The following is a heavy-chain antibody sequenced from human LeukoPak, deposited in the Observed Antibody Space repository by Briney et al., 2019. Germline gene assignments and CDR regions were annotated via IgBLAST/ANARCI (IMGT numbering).Heavy chain of an antibody. D-gene: IGHD1-26*01. CDR3: AKDYRGSFTD. CDR2: ISTDGGGT. V-gene: IGHV3-23*01. J-gene: IGHJ4*02. CDR1: GFTFSSYA. Sequence: PGGSLRLSCAASGFTFSSYAMSWVRQAPGMGLQLVSTISTDGGGTYSADSVKGRFTISRDNSKNTLFLQMNSLRAEDTAVYFCAKDYRGSFTDWGQGTLVTVSS.